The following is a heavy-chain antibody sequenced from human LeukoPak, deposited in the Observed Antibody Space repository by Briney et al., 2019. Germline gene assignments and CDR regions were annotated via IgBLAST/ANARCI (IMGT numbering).Heavy chain of an antibody. CDR3: ARDGNGYYFDY. CDR1: GFTFTSYW. D-gene: IGHD4-23*01. CDR2: INQDGSEK. J-gene: IGHJ4*02. Sequence: GGSLRLSCAASGFTFTSYWMSWVRQAPGKGLEWVANINQDGSEKYYADSVKGRFTISRDNAKNSLYLQMNSLRAEDTAVYFCARDGNGYYFDYWGQGTLVTVSS. V-gene: IGHV3-7*05.